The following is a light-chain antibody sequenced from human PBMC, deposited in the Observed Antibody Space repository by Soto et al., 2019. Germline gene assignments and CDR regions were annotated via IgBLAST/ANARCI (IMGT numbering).Light chain of an antibody. V-gene: IGKV1-39*01. CDR1: HNISSY. CDR2: AAS. CDR3: QQSYSTPVT. J-gene: IGKJ4*01. Sequence: DIQMTQSPSSLSAPLRARVTITCPATHNISSYLNWYQQKPGKAPKLLIYAASSLHSGVPSRFSGSGSGTDFTLTISSLQPEDFATYYCQQSYSTPVTFGGGTKVDIK.